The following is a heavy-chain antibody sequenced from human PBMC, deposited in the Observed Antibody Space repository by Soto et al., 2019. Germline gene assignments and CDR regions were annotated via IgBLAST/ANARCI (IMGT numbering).Heavy chain of an antibody. J-gene: IGHJ4*02. Sequence: GGSLRLSCAASGFTVSNLYMTWIRQAPGMGLEWVSVISSSGTAYYADSVKGRFTISIDSSKNTLFLQMNSLRAEDTAVYHCARGTFGGAYDFCHGGQGTLVTVSS. CDR3: ARGTFGGAYDFCH. CDR1: GFTVSNLY. V-gene: IGHV3-66*01. CDR2: ISSSGTA. D-gene: IGHD3-3*01.